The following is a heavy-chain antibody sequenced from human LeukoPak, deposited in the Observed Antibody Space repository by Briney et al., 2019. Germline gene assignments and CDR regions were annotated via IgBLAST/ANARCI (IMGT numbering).Heavy chain of an antibody. V-gene: IGHV3-74*01. J-gene: IGHJ4*02. D-gene: IGHD3-10*01. CDR1: AFTFSSYW. CDR3: ARTVPGYFFDY. CDR2: INTDGSST. Sequence: GGSLRLSCAASAFTFSSYWMHWVRQAPRKGLVWVSRINTDGSSTSYADSVKGRFTISRDNAKNTLYLQMNSLRAEDTAVYYCARTVPGYFFDYWGQGTLVTVSS.